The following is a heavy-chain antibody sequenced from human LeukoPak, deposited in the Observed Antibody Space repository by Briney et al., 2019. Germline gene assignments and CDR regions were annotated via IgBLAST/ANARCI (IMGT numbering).Heavy chain of an antibody. Sequence: ASVKVSCKASGYTFTGYYMHWVRQAPGQGLEWMGWINPNSGGTNYAQKFQGRVTMTRDTSISTAYMELSRLRSDDTAVYYCARLTWIQSSRTDYWGQGTLVTVSS. J-gene: IGHJ4*02. V-gene: IGHV1-2*02. CDR1: GYTFTGYY. CDR3: ARLTWIQSSRTDY. D-gene: IGHD5-18*01. CDR2: INPNSGGT.